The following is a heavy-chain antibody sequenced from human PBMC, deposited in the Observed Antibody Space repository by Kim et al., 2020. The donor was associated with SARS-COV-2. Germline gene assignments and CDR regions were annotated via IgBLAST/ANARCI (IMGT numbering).Heavy chain of an antibody. Sequence: GGSLRLSCAASGFTFSNAWMSWVRQAPGKGLEWVGRIKSKTDGGTTDYAAPVKGRFTISRDDSKNTLYLQMNSLKTEDTAVYYCTTINDFWSGYYTDSWFDPWGQGTLVTVSS. CDR3: TTINDFWSGYYTDSWFDP. D-gene: IGHD3-3*01. CDR1: GFTFSNAW. J-gene: IGHJ5*02. CDR2: IKSKTDGGTT. V-gene: IGHV3-15*01.